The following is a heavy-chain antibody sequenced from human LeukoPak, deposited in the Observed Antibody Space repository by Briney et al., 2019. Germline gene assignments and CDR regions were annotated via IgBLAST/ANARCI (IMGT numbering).Heavy chain of an antibody. D-gene: IGHD6-19*01. CDR2: IYYSGST. Sequence: SETLSLTCTVSGGSISSSSYYWGWIRQPPGKGLEWIGSIYYSGSTNYNPSLKSRVTISVDTSKNQFSLKLSSVTAADTAVYYCASNPDIAVAGFDYWGQGTLVTVSS. V-gene: IGHV4-39*07. CDR1: GGSISSSSYY. J-gene: IGHJ4*02. CDR3: ASNPDIAVAGFDY.